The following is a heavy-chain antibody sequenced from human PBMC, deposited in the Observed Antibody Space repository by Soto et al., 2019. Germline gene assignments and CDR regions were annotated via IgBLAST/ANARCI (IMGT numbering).Heavy chain of an antibody. J-gene: IGHJ4*03. Sequence: LRLSCAASGFTFSSYAMHWVRQAPGKGLEWVAVISYDGSNKYYADSVKGRFTISRDNSKNTLYLQMNSLRAEDTAVYDCARVHSGSDWVGVPFDAWGNGTLVT. CDR2: ISYDGSNK. CDR3: ARVHSGSDWVGVPFDA. D-gene: IGHD5-12*01. V-gene: IGHV3-30-3*01. CDR1: GFTFSSYA.